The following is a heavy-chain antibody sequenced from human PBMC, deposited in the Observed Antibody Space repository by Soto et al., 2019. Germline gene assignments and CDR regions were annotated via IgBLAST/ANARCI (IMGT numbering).Heavy chain of an antibody. CDR3: ARDVQGYRGRYYDAFDN. V-gene: IGHV1-69*13. Sequence: ASVKVSCKASVGTFSSYAISWVRQAPGQGLEWMGGIIPIFGTANYAQKLQGRVTTTADESTSTAYMELSSLRSEDTAVYSGARDVQGYRGRYYDAFDNWGQGTMVTVSS. J-gene: IGHJ3*02. D-gene: IGHD1-26*01. CDR2: IIPIFGTA. CDR1: VGTFSSYA.